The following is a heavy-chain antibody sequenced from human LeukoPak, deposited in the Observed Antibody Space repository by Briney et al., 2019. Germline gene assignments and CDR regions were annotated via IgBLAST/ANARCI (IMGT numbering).Heavy chain of an antibody. CDR3: ARGSSDGYNYGRESDY. Sequence: GGSLRLSCAASGFTFSSYAMSWVRQAPGKGLEWVSGISGSGGSTYYADSVKGRFTISRDNSKNTLYLQMNSLRAGDTAVYYCARGSSDGYNYGRESDYWGQGTLVTVSS. CDR2: ISGSGGST. J-gene: IGHJ4*02. CDR1: GFTFSSYA. V-gene: IGHV3-23*01. D-gene: IGHD5-24*01.